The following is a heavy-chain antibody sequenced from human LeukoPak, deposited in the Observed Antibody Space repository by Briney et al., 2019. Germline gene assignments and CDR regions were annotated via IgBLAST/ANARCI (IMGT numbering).Heavy chain of an antibody. V-gene: IGHV3-11*01. CDR1: GFTFSDYY. CDR2: ISSSGSAI. J-gene: IGHJ4*02. CDR3: ARDRENVLLWFGGLSNNIDY. D-gene: IGHD3-10*01. Sequence: PGGSLRLSCAASGFTFSDYYMSWIRQAPGKGLEWVSYISSSGSAIYYADSVKGRFTISRDNAKNSLHLQMNSLRAEDTAVYYCARDRENVLLWFGGLSNNIDYWGQGTLVTVSS.